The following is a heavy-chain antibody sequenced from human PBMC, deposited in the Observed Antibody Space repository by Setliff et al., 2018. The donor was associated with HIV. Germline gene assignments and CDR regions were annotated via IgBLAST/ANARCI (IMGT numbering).Heavy chain of an antibody. CDR1: GGTFSNYG. CDR2: IIPIFGTA. J-gene: IGHJ4*02. CDR3: VRVRGSSSLFYFDY. D-gene: IGHD6-13*01. V-gene: IGHV1-69*06. Sequence: SVKVSCKASGGTFSNYGISWVRQAPGQGLEWMGRIIPIFGTANYAQEFQGRVTITADKSTNTAYMELSSLRSEDTAVYYCVRVRGSSSLFYFDYWGQGTLVTVSS.